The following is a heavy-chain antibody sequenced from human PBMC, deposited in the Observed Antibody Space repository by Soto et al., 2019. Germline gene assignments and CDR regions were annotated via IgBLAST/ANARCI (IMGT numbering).Heavy chain of an antibody. CDR1: GFTFSTYG. Sequence: QVQLVESGGGVVQPGRSLRLSCAASGFTFSTYGMHWVRQAPGKGLEWVAVISYDGSKEYYADSVKGRFTISRDNSKNTLFLQMNSLRAEDTAVYYCAKSDLPWGYFDYWGQGTLVTVSS. V-gene: IGHV3-30*18. CDR2: ISYDGSKE. CDR3: AKSDLPWGYFDY. J-gene: IGHJ4*02. D-gene: IGHD3-16*01.